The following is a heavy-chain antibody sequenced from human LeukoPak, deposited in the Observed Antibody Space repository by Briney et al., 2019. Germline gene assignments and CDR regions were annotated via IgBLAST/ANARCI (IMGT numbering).Heavy chain of an antibody. J-gene: IGHJ3*02. CDR2: IYTSGST. V-gene: IGHV4-61*02. CDR1: GGSISSGSYY. Sequence: PSETLSLTWTVSGGSISSGSYYWSWIRQPAGKGLEWIGRIYTSGSTNYNPSLKSRVTISVDTSKNQFSLKLSSVTAADTAVYYCARTPGRVDAFDIWGQGTMVTVSS. CDR3: ARTPGRVDAFDI.